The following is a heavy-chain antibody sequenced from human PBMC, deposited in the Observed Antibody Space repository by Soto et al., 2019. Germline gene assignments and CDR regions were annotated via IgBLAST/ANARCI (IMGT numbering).Heavy chain of an antibody. CDR3: ASSQDYGGYGWFEP. V-gene: IGHV1-69*12. CDR1: GGTFSSYA. CDR2: IIPIFGTA. J-gene: IGHJ5*02. Sequence: QVQLVQSGAEVKKPGSSVKVSCKASGGTFSSYAISWVRQAPGQGLEWMGGIIPIFGTANYAQKFQGRVTITADESTSTGYMELRSLRSEDTAVYYCASSQDYGGYGWFEPWGQGTLVTVSS. D-gene: IGHD4-17*01.